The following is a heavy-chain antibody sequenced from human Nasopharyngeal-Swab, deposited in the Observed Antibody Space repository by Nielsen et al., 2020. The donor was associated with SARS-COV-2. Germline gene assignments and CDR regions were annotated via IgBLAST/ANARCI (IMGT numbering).Heavy chain of an antibody. CDR3: ARDALWFGELLSQGGWFDT. D-gene: IGHD3-10*01. V-gene: IGHV1-69*13. J-gene: IGHJ5*02. CDR1: GGTFSSYA. Sequence: SVKVSCKASGGTFSSYAISWVRQAPGQGLEWMGGIIPIFGTANYAQKFQGRVTITADESTSTAYMELSSLRSEDTAVYYCARDALWFGELLSQGGWFDTWGQGTLVTVSS. CDR2: IIPIFGTA.